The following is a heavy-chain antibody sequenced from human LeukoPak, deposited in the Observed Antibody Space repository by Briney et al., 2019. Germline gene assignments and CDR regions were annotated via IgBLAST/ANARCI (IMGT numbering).Heavy chain of an antibody. D-gene: IGHD2-2*01. J-gene: IGHJ6*02. CDR2: IIPILGIA. V-gene: IGHV1-69*04. CDR1: GGTFSSYA. Sequence: SVKASCKASGGTFSSYAISWVRQAPGQGLEWMGRIIPILGIANYAQKFQGRVTITADKSTSTAYMELSSLRSEDTAVYYCASLPAAIRYYYYGMDVWGQGTTVTVSS. CDR3: ASLPAAIRYYYYGMDV.